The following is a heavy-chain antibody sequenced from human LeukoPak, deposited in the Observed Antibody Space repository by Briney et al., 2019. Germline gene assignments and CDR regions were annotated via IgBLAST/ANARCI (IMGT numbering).Heavy chain of an antibody. V-gene: IGHV4-39*07. J-gene: IGHJ5*02. CDR1: GGSISSSSYY. D-gene: IGHD3-3*01. CDR2: IYYSGST. CDR3: ARVEGELRYDFWSGYSSRWFDP. Sequence: PSETLSLTCTVSGGSISSSSYYWGWIRQPPGKGLEWIVSIYYSGSTYYNPSLKSRVTISVDTSKNQFSLKLSSVTAADTAVYYCARVEGELRYDFWSGYSSRWFDPWGQGTLVTVSS.